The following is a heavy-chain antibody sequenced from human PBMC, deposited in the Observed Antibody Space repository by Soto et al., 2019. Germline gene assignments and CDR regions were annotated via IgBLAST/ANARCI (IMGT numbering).Heavy chain of an antibody. CDR3: VRDRIIAVAGGPFGY. CDR1: GFSLSDYW. D-gene: IGHD6-19*01. Sequence: GGSLRLPCEASGFSLSDYWLGGVRQAPGQEPTGVASIVQHGSGTHYVDSIMARLTISRDNAKNSVYLEMNSLRADDSATYSCVRDRIIAVAGGPFGYWGQGAPVTVSS. J-gene: IGHJ4*02. CDR2: IVQHGSGT. V-gene: IGHV3-7*03.